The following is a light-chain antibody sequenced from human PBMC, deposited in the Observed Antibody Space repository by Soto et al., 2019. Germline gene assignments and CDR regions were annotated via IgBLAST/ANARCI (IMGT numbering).Light chain of an antibody. J-gene: IGKJ4*01. CDR1: QDISTY. CDR2: AS. CDR3: QQSNTSPLT. Sequence: DIQMTQSPSSLSASVGDRVTMTCRASQDISTYLAWYQQRPGKAPCLLMYASSLQSGVPPRFSGSGSGTDFTLTISSLQPEDFATYYCQQSNTSPLTFGGGTKVEIK. V-gene: IGKV1-39*01.